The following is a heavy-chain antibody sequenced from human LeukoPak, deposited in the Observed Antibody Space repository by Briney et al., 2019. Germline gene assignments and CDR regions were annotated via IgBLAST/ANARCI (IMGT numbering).Heavy chain of an antibody. CDR1: GYTFTGYY. J-gene: IGHJ4*02. V-gene: IGHV1-2*02. CDR3: ARDRLHSSSWCDY. CDR2: INPNSGGT. D-gene: IGHD6-13*01. Sequence: ASVKVSCKASGYTFTGYYMHWVRQAPGQGLEWMGWINPNSGGTNYAQKFQGRVTMTRDTSISTAYMELSRLRSDDTAVYYCARDRLHSSSWCDYWGQGTLVTVSS.